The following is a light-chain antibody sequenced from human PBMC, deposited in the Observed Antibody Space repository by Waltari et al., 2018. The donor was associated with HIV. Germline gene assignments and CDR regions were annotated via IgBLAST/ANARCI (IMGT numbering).Light chain of an antibody. V-gene: IGLV1-44*01. J-gene: IGLJ1*01. Sequence: SVLTQPPSASGTPGQRVSISCSGSSSTIGSNTVNWYQHLPGTAPKLLIDSNNQRPSGVPDRFSGSKAGTSASPAIIGLQSEDEADYYGAAWDDSLNGYVFGTGTKVTVL. CDR1: SSTIGSNT. CDR2: SNN. CDR3: AAWDDSLNGYV.